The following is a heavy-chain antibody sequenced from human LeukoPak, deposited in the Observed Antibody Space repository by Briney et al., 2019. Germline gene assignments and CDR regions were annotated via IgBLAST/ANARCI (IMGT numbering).Heavy chain of an antibody. CDR1: GFTFSDYY. D-gene: IGHD6-19*01. CDR2: ISSSGGTI. CDR3: AGYSSGWFGAFHI. Sequence: GGSLRLSCAASGFTFSDYYMNWIRQAPGKGLEWISYISSSGGTIYYADSVKGRFTISSDNAKNSLYLQMNSLRAEDTAVYYCAGYSSGWFGAFHIWGQGTMVAVSS. J-gene: IGHJ3*02. V-gene: IGHV3-11*04.